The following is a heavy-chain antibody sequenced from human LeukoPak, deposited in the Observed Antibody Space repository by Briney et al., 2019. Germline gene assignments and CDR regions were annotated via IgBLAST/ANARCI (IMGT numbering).Heavy chain of an antibody. D-gene: IGHD5-24*01. V-gene: IGHV1-46*01. CDR3: ARIRDGYNDAYDI. Sequence: GASVKVSCKACGYTFTNYYIHWVRQDPGQGLEWMGLINPGGDNTNYAQNFQGRVTMTRDTSASTVYMELSSLRSEDTAIYYCARIRDGYNDAYDIWGQGTVVTVPS. CDR2: INPGGDNT. CDR1: GYTFTNYY. J-gene: IGHJ3*02.